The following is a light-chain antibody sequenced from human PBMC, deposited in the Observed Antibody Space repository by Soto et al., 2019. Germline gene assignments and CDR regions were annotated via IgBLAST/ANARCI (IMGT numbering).Light chain of an antibody. Sequence: EIVLTQSPATLSLSPGERATLSCRASQSINNYLAWYQQKPGRAPRLLIDNASHRATGIPAKFSGSGSGTDFTLSISTLEPDDFAVYYCQHLKTFGQGTRLEIK. CDR3: QHLKT. CDR2: NAS. V-gene: IGKV3-11*01. CDR1: QSINNY. J-gene: IGKJ5*01.